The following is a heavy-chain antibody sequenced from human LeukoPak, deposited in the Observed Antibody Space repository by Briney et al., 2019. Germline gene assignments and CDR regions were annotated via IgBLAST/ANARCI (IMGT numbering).Heavy chain of an antibody. CDR2: IYYSGST. V-gene: IGHV4-31*03. J-gene: IGHJ3*02. Sequence: PSQTLSLTCTVSGGAISSGGYYWSWIRQHPGKGLEWIGDIYYSGSTYYNPSLKSRVTISVDTSKNTFSLKLSSVTAADTAVYYCARNGYCSGGSCYSNNAFDIWGQGTMVTVSS. D-gene: IGHD2-15*01. CDR1: GGAISSGGYY. CDR3: ARNGYCSGGSCYSNNAFDI.